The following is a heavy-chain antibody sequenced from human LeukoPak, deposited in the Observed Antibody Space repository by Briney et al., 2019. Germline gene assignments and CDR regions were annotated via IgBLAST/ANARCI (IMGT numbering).Heavy chain of an antibody. V-gene: IGHV3-30*02. Sequence: GGSLRLSCAASGFTFSSYGMHWVRQAPGKGLEWVAFIRYDGSNKYYADSVKGRFTISRDNSKNTLYLQMNSLRAEDTAVYYRAKDGYCTNGVCYGYFDYWGQGTLVTVSS. J-gene: IGHJ4*02. CDR2: IRYDGSNK. D-gene: IGHD2-8*01. CDR1: GFTFSSYG. CDR3: AKDGYCTNGVCYGYFDY.